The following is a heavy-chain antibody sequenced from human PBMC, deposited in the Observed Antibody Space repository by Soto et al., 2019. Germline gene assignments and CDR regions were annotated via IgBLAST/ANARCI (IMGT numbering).Heavy chain of an antibody. V-gene: IGHV4-31*11. J-gene: IGHJ5*02. CDR2: IHYSGRT. Sequence: SETLSLTCAVSGGSITSGAYYWTWIRQHPGKGLEWIAYIHYSGRTYYNPSLKSRVTISVDTSNNQFSLKLSTVTAADTAVYYCARYYFDSSGYSNWFDPWGQGTLVTVSS. CDR3: ARYYFDSSGYSNWFDP. D-gene: IGHD3-22*01. CDR1: GGSITSGAYY.